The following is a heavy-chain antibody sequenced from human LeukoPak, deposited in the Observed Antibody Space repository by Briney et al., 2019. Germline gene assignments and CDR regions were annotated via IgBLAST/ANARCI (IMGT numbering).Heavy chain of an antibody. CDR2: SSNSGSST. D-gene: IGHD3-3*01. Sequence: GGSQRSSWASPLQISRRYAMCSRRQAPGKGLEWVSISSNSGSSTHYAGSVKGRFTISRDNSKDTLYLQMSSLRVEDTPRDFVSQPWATPMKVMIYWGQGTRVTVSS. J-gene: IGHJ4*02. V-gene: IGHV3-23*01. CDR3: SQPWATPMKVMIY. CDR1: LQISRRYA.